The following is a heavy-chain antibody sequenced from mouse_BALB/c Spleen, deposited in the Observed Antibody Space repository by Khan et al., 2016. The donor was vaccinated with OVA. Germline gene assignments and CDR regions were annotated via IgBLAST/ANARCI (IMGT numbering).Heavy chain of an antibody. CDR3: SRSGYGSFAY. CDR2: INPNNGGT. V-gene: IGHV1-53*01. D-gene: IGHD2-2*01. CDR1: GYSFTSYY. Sequence: QVRLQQSVAELVTPGASVRLSCKASGYSFTSYYLYWVKQRPGQGLEWIGDINPNNGGTNFNEKFKSKATLTVDKSSSTAYIQLNSLTSVDSAVYYCSRSGYGSFAYWGQGTLVTVSA. J-gene: IGHJ3*01.